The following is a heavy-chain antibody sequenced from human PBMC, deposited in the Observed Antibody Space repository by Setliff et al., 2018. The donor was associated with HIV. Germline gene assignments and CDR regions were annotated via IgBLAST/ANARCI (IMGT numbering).Heavy chain of an antibody. V-gene: IGHV4-39*07. CDR1: GGSISSSSYY. CDR2: VNHRGST. Sequence: SETLSLTCTVSGGSISSSSYYWGWIRQPPGKGMEWIGEVNHRGSTNYNPSLKSRVTISVDRSKNQFSLKMTSVTAADTAVYYCARTQGLGLDWGQGTLVTVSS. J-gene: IGHJ4*02. CDR3: ARTQGLGLD.